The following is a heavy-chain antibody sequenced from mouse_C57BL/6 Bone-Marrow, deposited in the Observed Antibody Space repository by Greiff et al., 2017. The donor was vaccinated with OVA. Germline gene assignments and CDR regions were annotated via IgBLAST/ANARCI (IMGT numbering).Heavy chain of an antibody. V-gene: IGHV5-17*01. J-gene: IGHJ3*01. D-gene: IGHD2-13*01. CDR2: ISSGSSPI. CDR3: ARDRYGDYGPWFAY. Sequence: EVKLVESGGGLVKPGGSLKLSCAASGFTFSDYGMHWVRQAPEKGLEWVAYISSGSSPIYYADTVKGRFTISRDNAKNTLFLQMTSLRSEDTAMYYCARDRYGDYGPWFAYWGQGPLVTVSA. CDR1: GFTFSDYG.